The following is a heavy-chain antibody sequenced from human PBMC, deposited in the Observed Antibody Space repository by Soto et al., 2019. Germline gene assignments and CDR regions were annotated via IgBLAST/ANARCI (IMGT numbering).Heavy chain of an antibody. J-gene: IGHJ5*02. CDR2: ISNGGSSI. CDR1: GFTFGDYD. CDR3: TRPCRYCNGGGPGNWFDP. D-gene: IGHD2-8*02. Sequence: QVQLVESGGGLVKPGGSRRLSCAASGFTFGDYDMSWIRQAPGKGLEWVSYISNGGSSIYYADSVKGRFTISRDNAKRTVFLQMNSLRAEDTAVYYCTRPCRYCNGGGPGNWFDPWGQGTLVTVSS. V-gene: IGHV3-11*01.